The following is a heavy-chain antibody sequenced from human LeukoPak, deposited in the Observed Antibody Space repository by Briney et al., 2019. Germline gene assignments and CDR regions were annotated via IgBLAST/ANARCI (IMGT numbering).Heavy chain of an antibody. Sequence: SETLSLTCTVSGGSISSYYWTWIRQPPGKGLEWIGYVYYSGSTNYNPSLKSRVTISVDTSKNQFSLKLSSVTAADTAVYYCARDGWYSSGWHYYYYYMDVWGKGTTVTISS. D-gene: IGHD6-19*01. CDR1: GGSISSYY. J-gene: IGHJ6*03. CDR3: ARDGWYSSGWHYYYYYMDV. CDR2: VYYSGST. V-gene: IGHV4-59*12.